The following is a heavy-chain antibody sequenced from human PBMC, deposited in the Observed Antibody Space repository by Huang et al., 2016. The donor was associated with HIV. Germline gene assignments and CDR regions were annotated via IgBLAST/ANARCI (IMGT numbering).Heavy chain of an antibody. CDR1: GFTFSSYW. J-gene: IGHJ4*02. V-gene: IGHV3-74*01. CDR2: INSDGSST. CDR3: AREPTSSWTLFDY. D-gene: IGHD6-13*01. Sequence: EVQLVESGGGLVHPGGSLRLSCAASGFTFSSYWMHWVRQAPGKGRVWVSRINSDGSSTSYADSVKGRFTISRDNAKNTLYLQMNSLRAEDTAVYYCAREPTSSWTLFDYWGQGTLVTVSS.